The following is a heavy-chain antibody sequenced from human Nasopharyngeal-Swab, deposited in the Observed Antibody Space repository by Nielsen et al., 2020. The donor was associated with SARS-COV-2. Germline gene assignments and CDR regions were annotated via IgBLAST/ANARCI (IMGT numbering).Heavy chain of an antibody. CDR3: ASDSGYSSPDAFDI. CDR2: IYYSGST. J-gene: IGHJ3*02. V-gene: IGHV4-4*07. Sequence: GSLRLSCTVSGGSISSYYWSWIRQPAGKGLEWIGRIYYSGSTNYNPSLKSRVTISVDTSKNQFSLKLSSVTAADTAVYYCASDSGYSSPDAFDIWGQGTMVTVSS. D-gene: IGHD6-13*01. CDR1: GGSISSYY.